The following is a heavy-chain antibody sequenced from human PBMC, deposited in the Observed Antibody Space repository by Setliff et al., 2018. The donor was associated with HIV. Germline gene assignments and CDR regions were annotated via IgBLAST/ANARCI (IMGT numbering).Heavy chain of an antibody. CDR2: ILSKSDGGTT. Sequence: GGSLRLSCAASGATFSKDWMSWVRQAPGKGLEWVGRILSKSDGGTTDTAAVVTGRFTISRDDSINMLYLQMNSLRAEDTAVYYCAKPANGGWGQGTMVTVSS. V-gene: IGHV3-15*01. CDR1: GATFSKDW. CDR3: AKPANGG. J-gene: IGHJ3*01.